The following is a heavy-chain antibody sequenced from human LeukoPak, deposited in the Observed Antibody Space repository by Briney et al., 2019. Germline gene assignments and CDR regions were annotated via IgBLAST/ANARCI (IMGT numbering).Heavy chain of an antibody. J-gene: IGHJ4*02. CDR1: GYTFTSYD. D-gene: IGHD4-17*01. Sequence: ASVKVSCKTSGYTFTSYDINWVRQATGQGLEWMGWMNPNSGKTGYAQKFQGRVTMTRDTSISTAYMELSRLTSDDTAVYYCARDLTTVTTNCWGQGTLVTVSS. CDR2: MNPNSGKT. V-gene: IGHV1-8*01. CDR3: ARDLTTVTTNC.